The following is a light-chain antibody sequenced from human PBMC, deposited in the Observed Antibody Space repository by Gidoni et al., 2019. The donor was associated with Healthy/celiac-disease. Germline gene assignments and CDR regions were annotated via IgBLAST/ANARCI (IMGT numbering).Light chain of an antibody. CDR3: QQRSNWPLP. CDR1: QSVSSY. V-gene: IGKV3-11*01. CDR2: DAS. J-gene: IGKJ5*01. Sequence: EIVLTQSPATLSLSPGERATLSCRASQSVSSYLAWYQQKHGQAPRLLIYDASNRATGIPARFSGSGSGTDFTLTISSLEPEEFAVYYCQQRSNWPLPFGQXTRLEIK.